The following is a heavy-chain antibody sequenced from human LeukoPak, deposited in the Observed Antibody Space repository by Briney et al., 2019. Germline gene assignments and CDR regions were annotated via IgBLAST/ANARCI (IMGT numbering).Heavy chain of an antibody. CDR2: ISYDGSNK. Sequence: PGGPLRLSCAASGFTFSSYAIHWVRQAPGKGLEWVAVISYDGSNKYYADSVKGRFTISRDNSKNTLYLQMNSLRAEDTAVYYCARETGGAVGSTDFDYWGQGTLVTVSS. CDR3: ARETGGAVGSTDFDY. D-gene: IGHD4-17*01. CDR1: GFTFSSYA. V-gene: IGHV3-30-3*01. J-gene: IGHJ4*02.